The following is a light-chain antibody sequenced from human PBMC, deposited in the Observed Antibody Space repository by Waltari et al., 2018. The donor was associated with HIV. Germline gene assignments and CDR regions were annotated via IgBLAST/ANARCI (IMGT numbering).Light chain of an antibody. CDR2: KAS. Sequence: DIQMTQSTSTLSASVGDRVTIPCRASQSISSWLAGYQMKPGKAPKLLIYKASSLESGVSSRFSGSGSGTEFTLTISSLQPDDFATYYCQYYNTYSRTFGQGTKVEL. CDR3: QYYNTYSRT. V-gene: IGKV1-5*03. J-gene: IGKJ2*02. CDR1: QSISSW.